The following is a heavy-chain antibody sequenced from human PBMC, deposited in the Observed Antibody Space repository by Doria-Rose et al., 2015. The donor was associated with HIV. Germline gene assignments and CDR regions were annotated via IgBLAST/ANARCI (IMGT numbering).Heavy chain of an antibody. D-gene: IGHD6-13*01. Sequence: SGPVLVKPTETLTPTCTVSGVSLSSPGMGVSWIRQPPGKALEWLANIFSDDERSYKTSMKSRLTISMDTSKSQVVLTMTDMDPVDTATYYCARIKSSRWYHKYYFDFWGQGTLVIVSA. CDR1: GVSLSSPGMG. V-gene: IGHV2-26*01. CDR3: ARIKSSRWYHKYYFDF. CDR2: IFSDDER. J-gene: IGHJ4*02.